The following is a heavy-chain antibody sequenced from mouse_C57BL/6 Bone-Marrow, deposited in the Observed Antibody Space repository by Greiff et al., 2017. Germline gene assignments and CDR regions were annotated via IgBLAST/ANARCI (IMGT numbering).Heavy chain of an antibody. V-gene: IGHV1-59*01. CDR2: IDPSDSYT. J-gene: IGHJ3*01. CDR3: ARFGYDVRFAY. Sequence: QVQLQQSGPELVKPGASVKISCKASGSAFSSSWMNWVKQRPGQGLEWIGVIDPSDSYTNYNQKFKGKATWTVDTSSSTAYMQLSSLTSEDSAVYYCARFGYDVRFAYWGQGTLVTVSA. CDR1: GSAFSSSW. D-gene: IGHD2-2*01.